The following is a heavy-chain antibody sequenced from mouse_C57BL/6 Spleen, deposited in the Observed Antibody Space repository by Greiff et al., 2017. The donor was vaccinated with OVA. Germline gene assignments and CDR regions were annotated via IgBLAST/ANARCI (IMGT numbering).Heavy chain of an antibody. CDR3: ARHNYYGSSYEGYYAMDY. J-gene: IGHJ4*01. D-gene: IGHD1-1*01. CDR1: GFTFSDYG. V-gene: IGHV5-15*01. CDR2: ISNLAYSI. Sequence: EVKVVESGGGLVQPGGSLKLSCAASGFTFSDYGMAWVRQAPRKGPEWVAFISNLAYSIYYADTVTGRFTISRENAKNTLYLERSSLRSEDTAMYYCARHNYYGSSYEGYYAMDYWGQGTSVTVSS.